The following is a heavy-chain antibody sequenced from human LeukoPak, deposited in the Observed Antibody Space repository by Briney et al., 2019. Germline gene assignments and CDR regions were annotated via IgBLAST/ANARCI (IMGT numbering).Heavy chain of an antibody. Sequence: PGGSLRLSCAASAFTFSSHWMHWVRQGPGKGLEWVSRIKSDGTYRDYADSVKGRFTISRDNSKNTLYLQMNSLRAEDTAVYYCAKDGSSGYYLTGNWFDPWGQGTLVTVSS. CDR2: IKSDGTYR. D-gene: IGHD3-22*01. CDR1: AFTFSSHW. V-gene: IGHV3-74*01. J-gene: IGHJ5*02. CDR3: AKDGSSGYYLTGNWFDP.